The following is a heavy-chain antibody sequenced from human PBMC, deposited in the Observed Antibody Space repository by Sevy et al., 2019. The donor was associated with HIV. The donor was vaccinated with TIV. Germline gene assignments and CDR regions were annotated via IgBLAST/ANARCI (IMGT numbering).Heavy chain of an antibody. V-gene: IGHV4-61*02. Sequence: SETLSLTCTVSGGSISSGTYSWTWIRQPAGEGLEWIGRIYTSGSTNYNPSLKSRVTISVDTSKNHFSLKLSSVTAADTAIYYCAAERSFTMMIGTSFDYWGQGTLVTVSS. CDR1: GGSISSGTYS. J-gene: IGHJ4*02. CDR2: IYTSGST. CDR3: AAERSFTMMIGTSFDY. D-gene: IGHD3-22*01.